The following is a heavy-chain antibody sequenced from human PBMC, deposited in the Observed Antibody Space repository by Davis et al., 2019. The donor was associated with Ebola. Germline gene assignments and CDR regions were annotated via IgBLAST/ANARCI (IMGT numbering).Heavy chain of an antibody. Sequence: LGGSLRLSCAASGFTFSSYGMHWVRQAPGKGLEWVAVIWYDGSNKYYADSVKGRFTISRDNSKNTLYLQMNSLRAEDTAVYYCARPSSGGSCYSCYFDYWGQGTLVTVSS. CDR3: ARPSSGGSCYSCYFDY. CDR1: GFTFSSYG. CDR2: IWYDGSNK. J-gene: IGHJ4*02. D-gene: IGHD2-15*01. V-gene: IGHV3-33*01.